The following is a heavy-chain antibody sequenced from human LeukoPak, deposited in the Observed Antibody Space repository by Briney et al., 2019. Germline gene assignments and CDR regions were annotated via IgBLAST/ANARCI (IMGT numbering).Heavy chain of an antibody. CDR2: INSDGSST. CDR1: GFTFSSYW. CDR3: ARDDIVVVPAATSIYYYYYMDV. D-gene: IGHD2-2*01. V-gene: IGHV3-74*01. J-gene: IGHJ6*03. Sequence: GGSLRLSCAASGFTFSSYWMHWVRQAPGKGLVWVSRINSDGSSTSYADSVKGRFTISRDNAKNTLYLQMNSLRAEDTAVYYCARDDIVVVPAATSIYYYYYMDVWGKGTTVTVSS.